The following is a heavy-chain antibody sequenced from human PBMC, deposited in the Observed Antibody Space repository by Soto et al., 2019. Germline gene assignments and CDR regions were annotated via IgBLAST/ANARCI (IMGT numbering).Heavy chain of an antibody. V-gene: IGHV3-9*01. CDR2: ISWSSNYI. D-gene: IGHD3-16*01. CDR1: GFTFDDYA. J-gene: IGHJ4*02. CDR3: MKEKGGGVL. Sequence: EDLLVQSGGGLVQPGRSLRLSCAPSGFTFDDYAMHWVRQAPGKGLEWVAGISWSSNYIGYADSVKGRFTISKDNAKNFLYLQMNRLRLDDTALDYGMKEKGGGVLWGQGSLVTVSS.